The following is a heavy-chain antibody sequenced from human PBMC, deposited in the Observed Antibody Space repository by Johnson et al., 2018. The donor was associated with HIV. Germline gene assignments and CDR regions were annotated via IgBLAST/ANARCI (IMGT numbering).Heavy chain of an antibody. V-gene: IGHV3-7*04. CDR2: IKQDGSEK. Sequence: VQLVESGGGLVQPGGSLRLSCAASGFTFSSYWMSWVRQAPGKGLEWVANIKQDGSEKYFVDSVKGRFTISRDNSKNTLYLQMNSLRAEYTAVYYCAREMASIRGYAFDIWGQGTMVTVSS. CDR3: AREMASIRGYAFDI. CDR1: GFTFSSYW. D-gene: IGHD5-24*01. J-gene: IGHJ3*02.